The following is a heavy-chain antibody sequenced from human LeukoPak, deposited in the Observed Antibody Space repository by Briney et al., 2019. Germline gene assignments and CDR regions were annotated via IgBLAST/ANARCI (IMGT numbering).Heavy chain of an antibody. D-gene: IGHD3-9*01. J-gene: IGHJ4*02. V-gene: IGHV3-9*01. CDR1: GFTFDDYA. CDR3: AKGQVRYFDWLLPSDY. CDR2: ISWNSGSI. Sequence: PGGSLRLSCAASGFTFDDYAMHWVRQAPGKGLEWVSGISWNSGSIGYADSVKGRFTISRDNSKNTLYLQMNSLRAEDTAVFYCAKGQVRYFDWLLPSDYWGQGTLVTVSS.